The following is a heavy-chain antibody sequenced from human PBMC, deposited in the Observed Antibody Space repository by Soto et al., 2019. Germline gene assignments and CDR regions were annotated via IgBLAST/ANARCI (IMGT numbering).Heavy chain of an antibody. Sequence: SSLKVSFNASGDTFSRYPISWVSKAHEQGLEWMGGIIPIFGTANYSQKFQGRVTITAYESTSTAYMELSSLRSEDTAVYYCARDRYGIFKYYYYGMDVWGQGTTVTVSS. CDR3: ARDRYGIFKYYYYGMDV. D-gene: IGHD2-15*01. CDR1: GDTFSRYP. V-gene: IGHV1-69*13. CDR2: IIPIFGTA. J-gene: IGHJ6*02.